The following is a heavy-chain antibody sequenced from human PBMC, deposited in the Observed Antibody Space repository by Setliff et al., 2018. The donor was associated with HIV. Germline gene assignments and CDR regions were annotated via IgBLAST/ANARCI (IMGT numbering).Heavy chain of an antibody. CDR1: EYSFTNNW. CDR2: IYPGESDI. Sequence: GESLKISCKGSEYSFTNNWIGWVRQMPGKGLEWMGIIYPGESDIRYSPSFQGQVTISADKAISTAYLQWSSLKASDTGMYYCARAGRGGGSYWTFDYWGQGTLVTVS. D-gene: IGHD1-26*01. J-gene: IGHJ4*02. CDR3: ARAGRGGGSYWTFDY. V-gene: IGHV5-51*01.